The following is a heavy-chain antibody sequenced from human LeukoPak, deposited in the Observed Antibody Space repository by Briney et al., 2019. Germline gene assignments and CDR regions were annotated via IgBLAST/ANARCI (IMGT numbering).Heavy chain of an antibody. J-gene: IGHJ4*02. CDR3: ARRVVVITTSNYFDY. CDR2: VFHTGST. CDR1: GGSIDTYY. V-gene: IGHV4-59*12. Sequence: PSETLSLTCTVSGGSIDTYYWNWIRQPPGKGLEWIGYVFHTGSTNYNPSLKSRVTTSVDTSKNQFSLKLSSVTAADTAVYYCARRVVVITTSNYFDYWGQGTLVTVSS. D-gene: IGHD3-22*01.